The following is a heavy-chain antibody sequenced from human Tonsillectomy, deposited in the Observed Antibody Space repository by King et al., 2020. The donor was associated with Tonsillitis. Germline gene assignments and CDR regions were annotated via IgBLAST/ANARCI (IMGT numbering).Heavy chain of an antibody. CDR2: ISNDGSNE. CDR3: AREAFDFWSGYYEYYFDN. CDR1: GFTLSHYA. Sequence: VQLVESGGGVVQPGRSLRLSCAASGFTLSHYAMHWVRQAPGKGLEWVAVISNDGSNEYYTDSVKGRFIISRDNSKNTLSLQMNSLRNEDTAVYYCAREAFDFWSGYYEYYFDNWVQG. J-gene: IGHJ4*02. V-gene: IGHV3-30-3*01. D-gene: IGHD3-3*01.